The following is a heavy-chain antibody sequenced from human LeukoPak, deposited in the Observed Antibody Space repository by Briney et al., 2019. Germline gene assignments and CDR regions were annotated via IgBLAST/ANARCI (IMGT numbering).Heavy chain of an antibody. D-gene: IGHD3-10*01. Sequence: GGSLRLSCAASGFTFSSYAMSWVRQAPGKGLEWVSAISGSGGSTYYADSVKGRFTISRDNSKNTLYLQMNSLRAEDTAVYYCAKDEITYGSGRQYQYYFDYWGQGTLVTVSS. CDR1: GFTFSSYA. CDR3: AKDEITYGSGRQYQYYFDY. CDR2: ISGSGGST. J-gene: IGHJ4*02. V-gene: IGHV3-23*01.